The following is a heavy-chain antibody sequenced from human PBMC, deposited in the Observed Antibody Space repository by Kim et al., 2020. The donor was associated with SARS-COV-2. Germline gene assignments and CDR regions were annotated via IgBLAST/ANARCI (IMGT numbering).Heavy chain of an antibody. J-gene: IGHJ4*02. CDR1: GFTFSSYA. CDR2: VSGSGGST. CDR3: AKGESNNWSWFDY. V-gene: IGHV3-23*01. Sequence: GGSLRLSCAASGFTFSSYAMSWVRQAPGKGPEWVSLVSGSGGSTYHADSVKGRFAISRDNSKKTLYLQMNSLRAEDTALYYCAKGESNNWSWFDYWGQG. D-gene: IGHD1-1*01.